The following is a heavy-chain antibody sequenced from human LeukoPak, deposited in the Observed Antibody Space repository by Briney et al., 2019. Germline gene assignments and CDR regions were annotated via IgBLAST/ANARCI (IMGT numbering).Heavy chain of an antibody. J-gene: IGHJ4*02. D-gene: IGHD6-19*01. CDR3: ASSLGVAVAGIDY. V-gene: IGHV3-21*01. CDR2: ISSSSSYI. Sequence: PGGSLRLSCAASGFTYSSYSMNWVRQGPGKGLEWVSSISSSSSYIYYADSAKGRFTISRDNAKNSLYLQMNSLRAEDTAVYYCASSLGVAVAGIDYWGQGTLVTVSS. CDR1: GFTYSSYS.